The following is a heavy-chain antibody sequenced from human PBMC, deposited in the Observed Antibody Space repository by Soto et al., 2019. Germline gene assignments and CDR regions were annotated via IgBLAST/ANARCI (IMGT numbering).Heavy chain of an antibody. V-gene: IGHV1-69*13. Sequence: SVKVSCKASGGTFSSYAISWVRQAPGQGLEWMGGIIPIFGTANYAQKFQGRVTITADESTSTAYMELSSLRSEDTAVYYCARDGFVVVTPHPDLYFDLWGRGTLVTVSS. CDR1: GGTFSSYA. D-gene: IGHD2-21*02. CDR3: ARDGFVVVTPHPDLYFDL. J-gene: IGHJ2*01. CDR2: IIPIFGTA.